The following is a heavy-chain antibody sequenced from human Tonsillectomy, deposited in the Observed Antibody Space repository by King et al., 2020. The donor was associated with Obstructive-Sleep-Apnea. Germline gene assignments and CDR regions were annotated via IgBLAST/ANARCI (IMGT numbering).Heavy chain of an antibody. CDR1: GVTFSSFW. D-gene: IGHD3-16*02. CDR3: ARVGYDDVWGSYHSDY. J-gene: IGHJ4*02. V-gene: IGHV3-7*03. CDR2: RRQDGREK. Sequence: VQLLESGGGLVQPGGSLRLSCAASGVTFSSFWMKWFSQAPGKGLEGVANRRQDGREKYYVESVKGRFTISRDNAKNSLFLQMNSLRAEDTAVYYCARVGYDDVWGSYHSDYWGQGTLVTVSS.